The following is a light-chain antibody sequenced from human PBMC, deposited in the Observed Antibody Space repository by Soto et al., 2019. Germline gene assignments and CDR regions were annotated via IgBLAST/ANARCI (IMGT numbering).Light chain of an antibody. CDR1: SSDVGVYSY. CDR2: DIS. Sequence: QSVLTQPACVSGSPGQSITISCTGSSSDVGVYSYVCWYKQLPGKAPKLMIYDISDRPSGVSNRVSGPKSGNTASLTISGLQAEDDADYSCSSSTSSSLYVLGTGPTVTVL. J-gene: IGLJ1*01. V-gene: IGLV2-14*01. CDR3: SSSTSSSLYV.